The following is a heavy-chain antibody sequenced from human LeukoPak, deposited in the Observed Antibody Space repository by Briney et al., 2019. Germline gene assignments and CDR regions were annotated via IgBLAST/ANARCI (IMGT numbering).Heavy chain of an antibody. J-gene: IGHJ4*02. V-gene: IGHV4-34*01. CDR3: AAAYCSSTSAYYFDY. D-gene: IGHD2-2*01. Sequence: PSETLSLTCAVYGGSFSGYYWSWIRQPPGKGQEWIGEINHSGSTNYNPSLKSRVTISVDTSKSQFSLKLSSVTAADTAVYYCAAAYCSSTSAYYFDYWGQGTLVTVSS. CDR2: INHSGST. CDR1: GGSFSGYY.